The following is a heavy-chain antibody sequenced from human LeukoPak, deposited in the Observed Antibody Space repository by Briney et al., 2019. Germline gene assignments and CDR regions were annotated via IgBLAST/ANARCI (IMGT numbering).Heavy chain of an antibody. CDR3: ARFFPSTSCYTS. V-gene: IGHV4-34*01. CDR2: INHSGST. D-gene: IGHD2-2*02. Sequence: PSETLSLTCAVYGGSFSGYYWSWIRQPPGKGVEGIGEINHSGSTNYNPSLKSRVTISVDTSKNQFSLKLSSVTAADTAVYYCARFFPSTSCYTSWGQGTLVTVSS. J-gene: IGHJ5*02. CDR1: GGSFSGYY.